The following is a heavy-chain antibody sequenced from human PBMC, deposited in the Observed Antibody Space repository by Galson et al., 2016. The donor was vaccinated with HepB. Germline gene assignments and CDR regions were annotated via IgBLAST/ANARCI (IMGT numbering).Heavy chain of an antibody. V-gene: IGHV1-69*13. J-gene: IGHJ3*02. CDR1: GGAISRSA. CDR2: IVPFTGTT. D-gene: IGHD2/OR15-2a*01. Sequence: SVKVSCKASGGAISRSAFSWVRQAPGQGLEWMGGIVPFTGTTVYAQQFQGRVRITADESTYTAFMELSSLRSEDTAVYYCAREWAPFRIVNPRVRAFDIWGQGTMVTVSS. CDR3: AREWAPFRIVNPRVRAFDI.